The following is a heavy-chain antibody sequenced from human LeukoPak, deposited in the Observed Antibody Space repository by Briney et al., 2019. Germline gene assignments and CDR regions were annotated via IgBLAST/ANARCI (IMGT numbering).Heavy chain of an antibody. CDR2: IYYSGST. Sequence: PSETLFLTCTVSGGSISSGDYYWSWIRQPPGKGLEWIGYIYYSGSTYYNPSLKSRVTISVDTSKNQFSLKLSSVTAADTAVYYCAREVGAAAGTRDYFDYWGQGTLVTVSS. D-gene: IGHD6-13*01. CDR3: AREVGAAAGTRDYFDY. V-gene: IGHV4-30-4*01. CDR1: GGSISSGDYY. J-gene: IGHJ4*02.